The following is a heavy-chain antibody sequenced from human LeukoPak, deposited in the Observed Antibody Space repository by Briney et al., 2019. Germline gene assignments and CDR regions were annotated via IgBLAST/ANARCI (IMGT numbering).Heavy chain of an antibody. CDR3: TRVGYIDKGIDY. Sequence: GGSLRLSCVASGFPFSSYWMTWVRQAPGKGLEWVANIKQDGSKKSYVDSVKGRFTITRDNAKNSLYLQMNSLRAEDTAIYYCTRVGYIDKGIDYWGQGTLVTVSS. V-gene: IGHV3-7*04. CDR1: GFPFSSYW. CDR2: IKQDGSKK. D-gene: IGHD5-24*01. J-gene: IGHJ4*02.